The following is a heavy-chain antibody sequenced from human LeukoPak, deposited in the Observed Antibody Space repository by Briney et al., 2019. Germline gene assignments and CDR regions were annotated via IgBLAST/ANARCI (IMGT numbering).Heavy chain of an antibody. CDR2: INHSGST. CDR3: ARYSGIYWGIFDY. V-gene: IGHV4-34*01. J-gene: IGHJ4*02. Sequence: KASETLSLTCAVYGGSFSGYYWSWIRQPPGKGLEWIGEINHSGSTNYNPSLKSRVTISVDTSKNQFSLKLSSVTAADTAVYYCARYSGIYWGIFDYWGQGTLLTVSS. CDR1: GGSFSGYY. D-gene: IGHD1-26*01.